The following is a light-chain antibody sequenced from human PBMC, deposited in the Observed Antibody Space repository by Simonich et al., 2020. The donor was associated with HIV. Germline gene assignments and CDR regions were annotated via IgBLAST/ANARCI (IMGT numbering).Light chain of an antibody. CDR3: SSYTDNNTYVV. J-gene: IGLJ2*01. Sequence: QSALTQPASVSGSPGQSITISCTGSSRDIGSYNYVSWYRQPPGKAPKLMIYDVSERPSGVSNRLSGSKSGNTASLTISGLQGVDEADYYCSSYTDNNTYVVFGGGTKLTVL. V-gene: IGLV2-14*03. CDR2: DVS. CDR1: SRDIGSYNY.